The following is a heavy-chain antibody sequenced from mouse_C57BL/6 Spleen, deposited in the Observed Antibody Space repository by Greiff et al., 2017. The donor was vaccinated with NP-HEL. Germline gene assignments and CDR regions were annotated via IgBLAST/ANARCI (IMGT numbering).Heavy chain of an antibody. CDR1: GYTFTSYW. D-gene: IGHD2-5*01. Sequence: QVQLQQPGAELVKPGASVKLSCKASGYTFTSYWMQWVKRRPGQGLEWIGEIDPSDSYTNYNQKFKGKATLTVDTSSSTAYMQLSSLTSEDSAVYYCARDYSNQGYFDVWGTGTTVTVSS. V-gene: IGHV1-50*01. CDR3: ARDYSNQGYFDV. CDR2: IDPSDSYT. J-gene: IGHJ1*03.